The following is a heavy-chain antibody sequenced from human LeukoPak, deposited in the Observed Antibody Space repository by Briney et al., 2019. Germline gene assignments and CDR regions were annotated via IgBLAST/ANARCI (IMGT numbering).Heavy chain of an antibody. CDR3: ARVSLDAFDI. V-gene: IGHV4-38-2*02. J-gene: IGHJ3*02. CDR1: GYSLSSGYY. Sequence: SETLSLTCIVSGYSLSSGYYWGWMRQPPGKGLEWIGNIYHSGITYYNLYTPSLKSRVIISVDTSKNHFSLKLSSVTAADTAVYYCARVSLDAFDIWGQGTMVTVSS. CDR2: IYHSGIT.